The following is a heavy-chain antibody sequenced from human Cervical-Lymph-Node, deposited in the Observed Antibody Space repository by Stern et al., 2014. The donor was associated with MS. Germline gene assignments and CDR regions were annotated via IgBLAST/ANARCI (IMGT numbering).Heavy chain of an antibody. CDR3: AKHACTGAACPFDL. CDR2: LVYRGAT. CDR1: GDSISSYNHY. D-gene: IGHD2-8*02. Sequence: QLQLQESGPGLVKPSETLSLTCVVSGDSISSYNHYWAWIRQPPGKGLERIGSLVYRGATYNNPPLKSPVTIPVNTSKNHFSLGLNSVTAADTAVYYCAKHACTGAACPFDLWGQGTLVTVSS. V-gene: IGHV4-39*01. J-gene: IGHJ4*02.